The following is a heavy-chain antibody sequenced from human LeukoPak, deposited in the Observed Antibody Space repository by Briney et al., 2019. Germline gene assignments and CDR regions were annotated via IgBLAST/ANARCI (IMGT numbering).Heavy chain of an antibody. Sequence: SGGSLRLSCAASGFTFSSYGMSWVRQAPGKGLEWVSAITDDGGSTYHADSVKGRFTISRDNSKNTLYLQMNSLRAEDTAIYYCTKGSRAARPYYFDYWGQGTLVTISS. CDR2: ITDDGGST. D-gene: IGHD6-6*01. CDR1: GFTFSSYG. CDR3: TKGSRAARPYYFDY. V-gene: IGHV3-23*01. J-gene: IGHJ4*02.